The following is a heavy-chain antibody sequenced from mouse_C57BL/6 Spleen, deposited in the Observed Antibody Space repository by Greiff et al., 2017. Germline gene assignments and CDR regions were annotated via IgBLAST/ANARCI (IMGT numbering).Heavy chain of an antibody. CDR3: ARNTLDYYSSPYWYFDV. Sequence: VKLMESGPGLVQPSQSLSITCTVSGFSLTSYGVHWVRQSPGKGLEWLGVIWSGGSTDYNAAFISRLSISKDNSKSQVFFKMNSLQADDTAIYYCARNTLDYYSSPYWYFDVWGTGTTVTVSS. D-gene: IGHD2-12*01. CDR2: IWSGGST. V-gene: IGHV2-2*01. J-gene: IGHJ1*03. CDR1: GFSLTSYG.